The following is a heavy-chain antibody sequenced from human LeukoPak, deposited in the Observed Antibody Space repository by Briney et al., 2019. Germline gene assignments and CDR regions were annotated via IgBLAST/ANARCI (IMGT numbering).Heavy chain of an antibody. CDR3: AKDGHYDFWSGYCNYYYYGMDV. V-gene: IGHV3-23*01. CDR1: GFTFSSYA. D-gene: IGHD3-3*01. Sequence: PGGSLTLSCAASGFTFSSYAMSWVRQAPGKGLEWVSAISGSGGSTYYADSVKGRFTISRDNSKNTLYLQMNSLRADDTDLYYCAKDGHYDFWSGYCNYYYYGMDVWRQETTVSVSS. J-gene: IGHJ6*02. CDR2: ISGSGGST.